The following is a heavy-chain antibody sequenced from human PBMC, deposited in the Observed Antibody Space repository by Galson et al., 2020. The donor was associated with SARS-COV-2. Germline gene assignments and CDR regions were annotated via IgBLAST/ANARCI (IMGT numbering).Heavy chain of an antibody. Sequence: SETLSLTCTVSGGSISSYYWSWIRQPAGKGLEWIGRIYTSGSTNYNPSPKSRVTMSVDTSKNQFSLKLSSVTAADTAVYYCARVSSSWYPPDACDIWGQGTMVTVSS. J-gene: IGHJ3*02. CDR1: GGSISSYY. CDR3: ARVSSSWYPPDACDI. CDR2: IYTSGST. D-gene: IGHD6-13*01. V-gene: IGHV4-4*07.